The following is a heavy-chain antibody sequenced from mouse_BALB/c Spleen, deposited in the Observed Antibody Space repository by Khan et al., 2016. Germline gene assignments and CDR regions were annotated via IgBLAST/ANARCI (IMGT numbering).Heavy chain of an antibody. D-gene: IGHD1-1*01. Sequence: VQLKESGPDLVKPSQSLSLTCTVTGFSITSDYSWHWIRQFPGNKLEWMGYIHYSGSTNYNPSLKSRISITRDTSKNKFFLQLNSVTTADTATCYCARYYYGGAPWFAYWGQGTLVTVSA. CDR3: ARYYYGGAPWFAY. CDR2: IHYSGST. J-gene: IGHJ3*01. CDR1: GFSITSDYS. V-gene: IGHV3-1*02.